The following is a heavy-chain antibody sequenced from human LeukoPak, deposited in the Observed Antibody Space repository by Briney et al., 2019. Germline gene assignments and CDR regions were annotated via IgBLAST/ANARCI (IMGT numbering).Heavy chain of an antibody. V-gene: IGHV3-21*01. J-gene: IGHJ4*02. CDR1: GFTSSSYS. Sequence: GGSLRLSCAASGFTSSSYSMNWVRQAPGKGLEWVSSISSSSSYIYYADSVKGRFTISRDNAKNSLYLQMNSLRAEDTAVYYCARVTGDYGGNSADYWGQGTLVTVSS. CDR2: ISSSSSYI. CDR3: ARVTGDYGGNSADY. D-gene: IGHD4-23*01.